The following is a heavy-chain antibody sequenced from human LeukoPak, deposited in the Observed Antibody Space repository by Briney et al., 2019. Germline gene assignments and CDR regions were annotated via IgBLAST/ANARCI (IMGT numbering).Heavy chain of an antibody. CDR1: GFTFSTYA. CDR3: APPPGLVAGSLKGY. J-gene: IGHJ4*02. CDR2: ISSSGSTI. V-gene: IGHV3-48*04. Sequence: GGSLRLSCAASGFTFSTYAMNWVRQAPGKGLEWVSYISSSGSTIYYADSVKGRFTISRDNAKNSLYLQMNSLRAEDTAVYYCAPPPGLVAGSLKGYWGQGTLVTVSS. D-gene: IGHD6-19*01.